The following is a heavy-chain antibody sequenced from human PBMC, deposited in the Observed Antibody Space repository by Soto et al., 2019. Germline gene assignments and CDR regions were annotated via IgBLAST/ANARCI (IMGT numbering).Heavy chain of an antibody. Sequence: QVQLVESGGGVVQPGRSLRLSCAASGFTFSSYGMHWVRQAPGKGLEWVAVISYDGSNKYYADSVKGRFTISRDNSKNTLYLQMNSLRAEDTAVYYCAKDVSSSWSPTPYYYYGMDVWGQGTTVTVSS. V-gene: IGHV3-30*18. CDR3: AKDVSSSWSPTPYYYYGMDV. J-gene: IGHJ6*02. D-gene: IGHD6-13*01. CDR2: ISYDGSNK. CDR1: GFTFSSYG.